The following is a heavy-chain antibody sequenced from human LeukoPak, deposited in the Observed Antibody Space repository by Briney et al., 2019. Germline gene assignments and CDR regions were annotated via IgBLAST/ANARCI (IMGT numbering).Heavy chain of an antibody. J-gene: IGHJ5*02. CDR3: ARDRVHWFDP. Sequence: LRTLSLTSTVPVDSTSSGGYYWSWISQHPGECLEWIEYIYYSGSTYYNPSLKSRITISADTSKNQFSLKLSSVTGADTAEYYCARDRVHWFDPWGQRTLVTVSS. CDR1: VDSTSSGGYY. V-gene: IGHV4-31*03. CDR2: IYYSGST. D-gene: IGHD3-10*01.